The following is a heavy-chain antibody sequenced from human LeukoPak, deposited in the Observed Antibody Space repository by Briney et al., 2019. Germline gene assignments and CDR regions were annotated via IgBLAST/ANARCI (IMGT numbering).Heavy chain of an antibody. Sequence: GASVKVSCKASGYTFTGYYMHWVRQAPGQGLEWMGWINPNSGGTNYAQKFQGRVTMTRDTSISTAYMELSRLRSDDTAVYYCARVSGAAAGRFNAFDIWGQGTMVTVSS. V-gene: IGHV1-2*02. D-gene: IGHD6-13*01. J-gene: IGHJ3*02. CDR3: ARVSGAAAGRFNAFDI. CDR2: INPNSGGT. CDR1: GYTFTGYY.